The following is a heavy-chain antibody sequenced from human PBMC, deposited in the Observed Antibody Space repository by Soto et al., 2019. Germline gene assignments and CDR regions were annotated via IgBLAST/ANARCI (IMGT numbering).Heavy chain of an antibody. CDR3: VRRVSGNYDY. CDR1: GFTFSSYG. CDR2: ISYYG. V-gene: IGHV3-30*03. Sequence: SLRLSCAASGFTFSSYGMHWVRQAPGKGLEWVAVISYYGNSVKGRFTISRDNSKNTLYLQMGSLRAEDMAVYYCVRRVSGNYDYWGQGTLVTVSS. D-gene: IGHD1-7*01. J-gene: IGHJ4*02.